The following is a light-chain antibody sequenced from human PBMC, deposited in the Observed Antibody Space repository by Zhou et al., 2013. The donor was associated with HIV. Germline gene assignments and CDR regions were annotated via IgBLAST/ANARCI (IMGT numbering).Light chain of an antibody. J-gene: IGKJ4*01. CDR3: QQHGRT. CDR2: GAS. CDR1: QSVSSRS. Sequence: ETVLTQSPGTVSLSPGERATLSCRASQSVSSRSLAWFQQKPGQAPRLLIYGASSRATGIPDRFSGSGSGADFTLTISSLEPEDFAVYYCQQHGRTFGGGTTVDIK. V-gene: IGKV3-20*01.